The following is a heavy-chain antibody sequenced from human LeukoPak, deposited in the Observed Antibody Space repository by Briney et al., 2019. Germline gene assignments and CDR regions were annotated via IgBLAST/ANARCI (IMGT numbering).Heavy chain of an antibody. CDR2: ISAYNGNT. J-gene: IGHJ6*02. Sequence: GASVKVSCKASGYTFTSYGISWVRQAPGQGLEWMGWISAYNGNTNYAQKLQGRVTMTTDTSTSTAYMELRSLRSDDTAVYYCARGRRELSCYDFWSGYQYYYGMDVWGQGTTVTVSS. CDR1: GYTFTSYG. V-gene: IGHV1-18*01. CDR3: ARGRRELSCYDFWSGYQYYYGMDV. D-gene: IGHD3-3*01.